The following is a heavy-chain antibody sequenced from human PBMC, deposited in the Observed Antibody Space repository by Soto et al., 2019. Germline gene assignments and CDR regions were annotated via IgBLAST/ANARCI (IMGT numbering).Heavy chain of an antibody. J-gene: IGHJ6*02. CDR3: ARGPQWLAPFYYYYGTDV. D-gene: IGHD6-19*01. CDR2: INHSGST. Sequence: SSEALSLTCAVYGGSFSGYYWSWIRQPPGKGLEWIGEINHSGSTNYNPSLKSRVTISVDTSKNQFSLKLSSVTAADTAVYYCARGPQWLAPFYYYYGTDVWGQGTTVTVSS. V-gene: IGHV4-34*01. CDR1: GGSFSGYY.